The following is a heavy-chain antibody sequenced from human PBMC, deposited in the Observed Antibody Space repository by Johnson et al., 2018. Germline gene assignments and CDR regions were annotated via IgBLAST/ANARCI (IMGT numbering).Heavy chain of an antibody. V-gene: IGHV3-21*01. CDR1: GFTFSSYT. D-gene: IGHD1-26*01. CDR3: SRDKWDLTNDAFDI. Sequence: VQLVQSGGGLVKPGGSLRLSCAASGFTFSSYTMSWVRQAPGKGLEWVSSISISTNYIYYAESVKGRFTISRDNAKNTLYLQMNSLRAEDTAVYFCSRDKWDLTNDAFDIWGQGTMVIVSS. J-gene: IGHJ3*02. CDR2: ISISTNYI.